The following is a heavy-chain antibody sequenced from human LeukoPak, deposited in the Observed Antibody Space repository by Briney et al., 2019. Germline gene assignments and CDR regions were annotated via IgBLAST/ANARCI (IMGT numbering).Heavy chain of an antibody. J-gene: IGHJ2*01. Sequence: PGGSLRLSCAASGFTFNTYAMSWVRQAPGKGLEWVSSISGGDVSTSYADSVKGRFIISRDNSKNTLYLEMDSLRAEDTAVYYCAKPGGRVRGWYFDLWGRGTVVTVSS. CDR2: ISGGDVST. CDR3: AKPGGRVRGWYFDL. V-gene: IGHV3-23*01. CDR1: GFTFNTYA. D-gene: IGHD3-10*02.